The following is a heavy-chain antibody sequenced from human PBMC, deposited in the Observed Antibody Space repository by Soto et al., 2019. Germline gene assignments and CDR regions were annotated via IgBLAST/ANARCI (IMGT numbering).Heavy chain of an antibody. D-gene: IGHD6-19*01. J-gene: IGHJ6*02. CDR2: INAGNGNT. Sequence: QVQLVQSGAEEKKPGASVKVSCKASGYTFTSYAMHWVRQAPGQGLEWMGWINAGNGNTKYSQKFQGRVTITRDTPASTAYMELSSLRSEDTAVYYCARRRERGWYDYSPASDLWGQGTTVTVSS. CDR1: GYTFTSYA. CDR3: ARRRERGWYDYSPASDL. V-gene: IGHV1-3*05.